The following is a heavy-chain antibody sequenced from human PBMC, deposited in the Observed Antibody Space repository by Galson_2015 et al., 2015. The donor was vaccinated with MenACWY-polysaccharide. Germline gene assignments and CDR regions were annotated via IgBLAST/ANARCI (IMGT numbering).Heavy chain of an antibody. CDR3: ARYGSSGVIFQH. J-gene: IGHJ1*01. CDR2: ISSSGSTI. D-gene: IGHD3-22*01. V-gene: IGHV3-48*03. Sequence: SLRLSCAASGFTFSSYEMNWVRQAPGKGLEWVSYISSSGSTIYYADSVKGRFTISRDNAKNSLYLQMNSLRAEDTAVYYCARYGSSGVIFQHWGQGTLVTVSS. CDR1: GFTFSSYE.